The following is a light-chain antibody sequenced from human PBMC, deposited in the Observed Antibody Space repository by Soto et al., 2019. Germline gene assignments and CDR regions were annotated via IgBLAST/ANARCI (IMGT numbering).Light chain of an antibody. CDR3: QQRSNWPPT. CDR2: DAS. Sequence: ESVLTQSPATLSLSPGERSTLSCMAIQSVSSYLAWYQPKPCRSAMLLIYDASNRATGIPARFSGSGSGTDFPLTISSLEPEDFEVYYCQQRSNWPPTFGQGPRLEIK. CDR1: QSVSSY. J-gene: IGKJ5*01. V-gene: IGKV3-11*01.